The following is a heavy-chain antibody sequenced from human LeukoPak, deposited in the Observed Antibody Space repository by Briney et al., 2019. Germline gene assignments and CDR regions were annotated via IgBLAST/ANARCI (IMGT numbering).Heavy chain of an antibody. CDR3: AREYCASISCPRSWFDA. J-gene: IGHJ5*02. V-gene: IGHV6-1*01. Sequence: SQTLSLTCAISGDSVSSNNCAWSWIRQSPSRGLEWLGRTYYRARWYSDYATSVQGRMDIRPDTSRNQLSLRLKSVTPGDTALYYCAREYCASISCPRSWFDAWGQGGLVIVSS. D-gene: IGHD2-2*01. CDR1: GDSVSSNNCA. CDR2: TYYRARWYS.